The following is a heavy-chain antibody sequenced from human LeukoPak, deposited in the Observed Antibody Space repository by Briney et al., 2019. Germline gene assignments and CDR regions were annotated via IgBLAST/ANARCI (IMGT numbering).Heavy chain of an antibody. D-gene: IGHD6-6*01. Sequence: GGSLRLSCAASGFTVSSNYMSWVRQAPGKGLEWVSGINWNGGSTGYADSVKGRFTISRDNAKNSLYLQMNSLRAEDTALYYCARALGYSSSPEDYWGQGTLVTVSS. J-gene: IGHJ4*02. CDR1: GFTVSSNY. CDR3: ARALGYSSSPEDY. CDR2: INWNGGST. V-gene: IGHV3-20*04.